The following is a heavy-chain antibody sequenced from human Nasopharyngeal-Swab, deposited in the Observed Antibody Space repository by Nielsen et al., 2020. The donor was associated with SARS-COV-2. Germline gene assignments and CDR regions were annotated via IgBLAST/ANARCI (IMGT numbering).Heavy chain of an antibody. Sequence: AECLSLACTVSAGSMSKYNWSWFRVHPGKGLEWMGYVYDSGSSKYNPSLNSPVTISVDASKTQFSMKVRSVTAADTAVYFCARRLGLRAPFDYWGQGTLVTVSS. J-gene: IGHJ4*02. V-gene: IGHV4-59*08. CDR3: ARRLGLRAPFDY. CDR1: AGSMSKYN. D-gene: IGHD5/OR15-5a*01. CDR2: VYDSGSS.